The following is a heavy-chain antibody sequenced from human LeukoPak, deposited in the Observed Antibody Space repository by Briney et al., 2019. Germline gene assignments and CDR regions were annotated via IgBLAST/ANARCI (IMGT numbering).Heavy chain of an antibody. CDR2: IYYSGTT. Sequence: PSETLSLTCTVSGASPSSSYWSCIRQPPGKGLEWIGYIYYSGTTKYNPSLKSRVTISVDTSKNQFSLKVNSVAATDTAVYYCASGEPQRDSSDWDVNCFDPWGQGTLVTVSS. CDR3: ASGEPQRDSSDWDVNCFDP. CDR1: GASPSSSY. V-gene: IGHV4-59*01. D-gene: IGHD3-22*01. J-gene: IGHJ5*02.